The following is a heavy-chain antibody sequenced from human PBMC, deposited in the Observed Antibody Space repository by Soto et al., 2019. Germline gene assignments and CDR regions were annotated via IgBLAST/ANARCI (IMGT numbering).Heavy chain of an antibody. CDR3: ERSGGV. CDR2: INGDGSAT. D-gene: IGHD3-16*01. Sequence: EVQLVESGGDLVQPGGSLRLSCVASGFTFSSHGMSWARQAPGKGPVWVSRINGDGSATTYADFVKGRFTISRDNAKNTLYLQMDSLRVEDTAVYYCERSGGVWGQGTMVIVSS. J-gene: IGHJ3*01. V-gene: IGHV3-74*01. CDR1: GFTFSSHG.